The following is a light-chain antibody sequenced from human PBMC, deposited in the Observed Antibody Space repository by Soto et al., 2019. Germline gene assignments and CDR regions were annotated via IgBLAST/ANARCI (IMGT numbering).Light chain of an antibody. Sequence: QSALTQPASVSGSPGQSITISCTGTSSDVGGYNYVSWYQQYPGKAPKLMINDVSNRPSGVSNRFSGSKSSNTASLTISGLQAEDDADYYCSSYTISNTLVFGFGTKVIVL. CDR2: DVS. J-gene: IGLJ1*01. CDR3: SSYTISNTLV. V-gene: IGLV2-14*01. CDR1: SSDVGGYNY.